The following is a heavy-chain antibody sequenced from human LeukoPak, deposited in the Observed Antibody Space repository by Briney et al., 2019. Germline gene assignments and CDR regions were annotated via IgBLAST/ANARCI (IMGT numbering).Heavy chain of an antibody. D-gene: IGHD6-19*01. V-gene: IGHV3-23*01. CDR2: ISGSGGST. Sequence: GGSLRLSCAASGFTFSSYSMNWVRQAPGKGLEWVSAISGSGGSTYYADSVKGRFTISRDNSKNTLYLQMNSLRAEDTAVYYCAKKLAVAGTVYLDYWGQGTLVTVSS. J-gene: IGHJ4*02. CDR1: GFTFSSYS. CDR3: AKKLAVAGTVYLDY.